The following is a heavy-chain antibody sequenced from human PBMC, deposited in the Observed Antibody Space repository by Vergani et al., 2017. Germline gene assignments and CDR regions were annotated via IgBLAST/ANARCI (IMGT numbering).Heavy chain of an antibody. V-gene: IGHV4-39*01. D-gene: IGHD3-3*01. CDR1: GGSISSSSYY. Sequence: QLQLQESCPGLVKPSETLSLTCTVSGGSISSSSYYWGWIRQPPGKGLEWIGSIYYSGSTYYNPSLKSRVTISVDTSKNQFSLKLSSVTAADTAVYYCARQRDYDFWSGPTWFDPWGQGTLVTVSS. CDR3: ARQRDYDFWSGPTWFDP. J-gene: IGHJ5*02. CDR2: IYYSGST.